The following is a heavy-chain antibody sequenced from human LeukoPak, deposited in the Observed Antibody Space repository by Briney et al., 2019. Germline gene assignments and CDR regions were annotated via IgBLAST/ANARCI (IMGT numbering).Heavy chain of an antibody. Sequence: SQTLSLTCTVPGGSISSGGYYWSWIRQHPGKGLEWIGYIYYRGSTYYNPSLKSRVTISVDTSKNQFSLKLSSVTAADTAVYYCATGRRNCGGDCYSGWGQGTLVTVSS. J-gene: IGHJ4*02. D-gene: IGHD2-21*02. CDR2: IYYRGST. CDR3: ATGRRNCGGDCYSG. V-gene: IGHV4-31*03. CDR1: GGSISSGGYY.